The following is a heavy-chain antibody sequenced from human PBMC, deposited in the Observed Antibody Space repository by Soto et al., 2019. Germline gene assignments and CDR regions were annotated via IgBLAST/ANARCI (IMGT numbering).Heavy chain of an antibody. D-gene: IGHD1-20*01. J-gene: IGHJ3*02. CDR1: GGSISSYY. CDR3: ARVTGTAEMRIDAFDI. Sequence: QVQLQESGPGLVKPSETLSLTCTVSGGSISSYYWSWIRQPPGKGLEWIGYIYYSGSTNYNPSLKSRVTISVDTSKNQFSLKLSSVTAADTAVYYCARVTGTAEMRIDAFDIWGQGTMVTVSS. CDR2: IYYSGST. V-gene: IGHV4-59*01.